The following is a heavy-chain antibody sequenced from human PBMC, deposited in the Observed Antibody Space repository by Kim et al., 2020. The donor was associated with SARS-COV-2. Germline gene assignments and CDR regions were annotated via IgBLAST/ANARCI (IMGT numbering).Heavy chain of an antibody. J-gene: IGHJ3*02. Sequence: YADSVKGRFTISRDNAKNTLYLQMNSLRAEDTAVYFCAAWAVTTANAFDIWGLGTMVTVSS. V-gene: IGHV3-74*01. D-gene: IGHD4-17*01. CDR3: AAWAVTTANAFDI.